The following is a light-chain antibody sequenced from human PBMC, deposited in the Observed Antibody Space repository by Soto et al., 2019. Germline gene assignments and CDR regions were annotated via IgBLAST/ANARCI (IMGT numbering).Light chain of an antibody. CDR2: GAS. V-gene: IGKV3-15*01. CDR3: QHYNNWPPWT. Sequence: EIVMTQSPATLSVSPGEGATLSCRASQSVTSNLAWYQQKPGQAPRLLIYGASTRATGIPARFSGSGSGTEFTLTISSLQSEDFAVYYCQHYNNWPPWTFGQGTKVEIK. CDR1: QSVTSN. J-gene: IGKJ1*01.